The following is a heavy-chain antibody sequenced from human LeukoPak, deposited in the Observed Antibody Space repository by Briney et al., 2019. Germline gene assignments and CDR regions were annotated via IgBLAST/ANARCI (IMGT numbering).Heavy chain of an antibody. CDR2: IYHSGST. D-gene: IGHD2/OR15-2a*01. Sequence: SETLSLTCAVSGGSISSSDWWSWVRQPPGKGLEWIGEIYHSGSTYNNPSLKSRVTMSVDTSKNQFSLRLSSATAADTAVYYCVSRATFVLHFDYWGQGTVVTVSS. CDR1: GGSISSSDW. V-gene: IGHV4-4*02. CDR3: VSRATFVLHFDY. J-gene: IGHJ4*02.